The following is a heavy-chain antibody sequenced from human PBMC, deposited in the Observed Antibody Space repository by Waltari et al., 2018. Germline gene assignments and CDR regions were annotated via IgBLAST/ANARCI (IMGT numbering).Heavy chain of an antibody. CDR1: GYTFTDYY. D-gene: IGHD2-15*01. CDR2: VDPEDGET. J-gene: IGHJ5*02. CDR3: ATSLSHCSGGSCYSGWFDP. V-gene: IGHV1-69-2*01. Sequence: EVQLVQSGAEVKKPGATVKISCKVSGYTFTDYYMHWVHQAPGKGLEWMGLVDPEDGETIYAEKFQGRVTITADTSTDTAYMELSSLRSEDTAVYYCATSLSHCSGGSCYSGWFDPWGQGTLVTVSS.